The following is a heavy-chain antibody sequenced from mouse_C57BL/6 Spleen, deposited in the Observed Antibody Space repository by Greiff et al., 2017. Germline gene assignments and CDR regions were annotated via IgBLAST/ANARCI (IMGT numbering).Heavy chain of an antibody. Sequence: EVKVEESGEGLVKPGGSLKLSCAASGFTFSSYAMSWVRQTPEKRLEWVAYISSGGDYIYYADTVKGRFTISRDNARNTLYLQMSSLKSEDTAMYYCTRAYYGNYFDYWGQGTTLTVSS. CDR1: GFTFSSYA. CDR2: ISSGGDYI. V-gene: IGHV5-9-1*02. J-gene: IGHJ2*01. D-gene: IGHD2-10*01. CDR3: TRAYYGNYFDY.